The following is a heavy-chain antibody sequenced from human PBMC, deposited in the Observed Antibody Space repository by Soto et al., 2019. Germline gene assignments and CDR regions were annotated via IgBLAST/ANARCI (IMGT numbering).Heavy chain of an antibody. V-gene: IGHV4-34*01. CDR1: GGSFSGYY. Sequence: SETLSLTCAVYGGSFSGYYWSWIRQPPGKGLEWIGEINHSGSTNYNPSLKSRVTISVDTSKNQFSLKLSSVTAADTAVYYCAKHTAQYYHYYYMDVWGRGTTVTVSS. CDR3: AKHTAQYYHYYYMDV. CDR2: INHSGST. J-gene: IGHJ6*03. D-gene: IGHD2-21*01.